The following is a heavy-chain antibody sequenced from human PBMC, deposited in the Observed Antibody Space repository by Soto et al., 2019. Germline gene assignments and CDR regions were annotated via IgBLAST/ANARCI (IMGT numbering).Heavy chain of an antibody. CDR2: IYYSGST. J-gene: IGHJ6*02. CDR1: GGSISSYY. CDR3: ARHAPPV. Sequence: QVQLQESGPGLVKPSETLSLTCTVSGGSISSYYWSWIRQPPGKGLEWIGYIYYSGSTNYNPSLKSRVTISVDTSKNQFSLKLSSVTAADTAVYYCARHAPPVWGQGTTVTVSS. V-gene: IGHV4-59*08.